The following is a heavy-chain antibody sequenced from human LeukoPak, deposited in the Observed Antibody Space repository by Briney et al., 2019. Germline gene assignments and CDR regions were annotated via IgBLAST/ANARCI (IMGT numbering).Heavy chain of an antibody. CDR2: ISYDGSNK. V-gene: IGHV3-30*04. CDR1: GFTFSSYA. CDR3: ARQPLAAGLYYYYYGMDV. D-gene: IGHD6-13*01. Sequence: PGGSLRLSCAASGFTFSSYAMHWVRQAPGKGLEWVAVISYDGSNKYYADSVKGRFTISRDNSKNTLYLQMNSLRAGETAVYYCARQPLAAGLYYYYYGMDVWGQGTTVTVSS. J-gene: IGHJ6*02.